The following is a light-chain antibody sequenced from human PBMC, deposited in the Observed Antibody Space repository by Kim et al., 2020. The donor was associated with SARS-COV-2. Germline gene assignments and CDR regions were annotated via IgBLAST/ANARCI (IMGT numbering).Light chain of an antibody. CDR1: LGHSSYI. CDR2: VEGSGSY. CDR3: ETWDSNNPVV. Sequence: SVKLVCTLSLGHSSYIIVWHQQQPGKAPRYLMKVEGSGSYNKGSGVPDRFSGSSSGADRYLTISNLHSEDEADYYCETWDSNNPVVFGGGTQLTVL. J-gene: IGLJ2*01. V-gene: IGLV4-60*03.